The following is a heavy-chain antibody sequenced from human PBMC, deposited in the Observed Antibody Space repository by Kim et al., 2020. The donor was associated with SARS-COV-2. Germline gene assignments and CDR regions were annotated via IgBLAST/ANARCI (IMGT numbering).Heavy chain of an antibody. V-gene: IGHV3-48*03. J-gene: IGHJ5*02. Sequence: GGSLRLSCAASGFGFSRFAMNWLRQAPGKGLEWVSYISSSVASIYYADSVKGRFTISRDNAKNSLFLQWNSLRADDTALYYCATSYDSSGYLNWFDPWGQGTLVTVSS. CDR3: ATSYDSSGYLNWFDP. D-gene: IGHD3-22*01. CDR2: ISSSVASI. CDR1: GFGFSRFA.